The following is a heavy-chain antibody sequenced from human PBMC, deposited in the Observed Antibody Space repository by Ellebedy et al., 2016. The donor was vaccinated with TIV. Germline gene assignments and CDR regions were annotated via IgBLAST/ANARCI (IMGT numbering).Heavy chain of an antibody. J-gene: IGHJ3*01. CDR2: IYWDNDD. CDR1: GFSLTATGEG. D-gene: IGHD3-16*01. Sequence: SGPTLVKPTATLTLTCTFSGFSLTATGEGVGWVRQPPGKALDWLAIIYWDNDDRYSPSMRSRLRITKDTSRREVVLTMTNMDPVDTGTYYCVQIMITYGGVTRTDAFDVWGQGILVTVSS. CDR3: VQIMITYGGVTRTDAFDV. V-gene: IGHV2-5*04.